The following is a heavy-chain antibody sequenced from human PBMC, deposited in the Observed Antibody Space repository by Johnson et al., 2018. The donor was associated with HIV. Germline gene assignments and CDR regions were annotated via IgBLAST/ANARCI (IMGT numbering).Heavy chain of an antibody. V-gene: IGHV3-7*05. Sequence: VQLVESGGGLVQPGGSLRLSCAASGFTFSSYWMSWVRQAPGKGLEWVANIKQDGSEKYYVDSVKGRFTISRDNSKSTLFLQMNSLRAEDTAEYYCAKADEILTVYYKGFDAFDIWGRGTMVTVSS. CDR1: GFTFSSYW. D-gene: IGHD3-9*01. CDR2: IKQDGSEK. CDR3: AKADEILTVYYKGFDAFDI. J-gene: IGHJ3*02.